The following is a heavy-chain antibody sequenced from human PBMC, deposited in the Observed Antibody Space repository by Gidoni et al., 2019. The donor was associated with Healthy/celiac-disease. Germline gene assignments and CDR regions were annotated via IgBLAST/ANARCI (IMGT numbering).Heavy chain of an antibody. CDR2: INHSGST. CDR3: ARRRCSTSCYTLYYYYGMDV. V-gene: IGHV4-34*01. CDR1: GGSFSCYY. D-gene: IGHD2-2*02. J-gene: IGHJ6*02. Sequence: QVQLQQWGAGLLKPSETLSLTCAVYGGSFSCYYWSWIRQPPGKGLEWIGEINHSGSTNYNPSLKSRVTISVDTSKNQFSLKLSSVTAADTAVYYCARRRCSTSCYTLYYYYGMDVWGQGTTVTVSS.